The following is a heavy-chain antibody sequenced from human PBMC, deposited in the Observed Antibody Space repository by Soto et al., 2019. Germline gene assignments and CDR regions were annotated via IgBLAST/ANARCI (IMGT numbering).Heavy chain of an antibody. D-gene: IGHD3-3*01. CDR1: GYTFTNYG. J-gene: IGHJ6*02. CDR3: ARETIPQMYSYGTDV. V-gene: IGHV1-18*01. CDR2: ISAYNGKI. Sequence: GASVKVSWKASGYTFTNYGISWVRQAPGQGLEWIGWISAYNGKIDYAQKVQGRITMTTDTSTSTAFMELRSLRSDDTAVYYCARETIPQMYSYGTDVWGQGTTVTVSS.